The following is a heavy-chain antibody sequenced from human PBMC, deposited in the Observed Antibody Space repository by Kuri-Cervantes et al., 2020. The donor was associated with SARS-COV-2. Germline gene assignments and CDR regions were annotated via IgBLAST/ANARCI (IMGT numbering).Heavy chain of an antibody. CDR3: ARGDHYDSSGYYPERVYFQH. CDR1: GYTFTSYA. CDR2: INAGNGNT. Sequence: ASVKVSCKASGYTFTSYAMHWVRQAPGQRPEWMGWINAGNGNTKYSQKLRGRVTITRDTSASTAYMELSSLRSEDTAVYYCARGDHYDSSGYYPERVYFQHWGQGTLVTVSS. V-gene: IGHV1-3*01. J-gene: IGHJ1*01. D-gene: IGHD3-22*01.